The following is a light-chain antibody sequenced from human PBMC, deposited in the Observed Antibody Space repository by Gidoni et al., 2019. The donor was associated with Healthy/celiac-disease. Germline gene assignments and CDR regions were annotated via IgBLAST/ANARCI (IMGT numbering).Light chain of an antibody. Sequence: DIQMTQSPSTLSASVGDRITITCRASQSISSWLAWYQQKPGKAPKLLIYKASSLESGVPSRFSGSGSGTEFTLIVSGLQPDDFATYYCQQYNDYPWTFGQGTKVENK. CDR3: QQYNDYPWT. J-gene: IGKJ1*01. CDR2: KAS. CDR1: QSISSW. V-gene: IGKV1-5*03.